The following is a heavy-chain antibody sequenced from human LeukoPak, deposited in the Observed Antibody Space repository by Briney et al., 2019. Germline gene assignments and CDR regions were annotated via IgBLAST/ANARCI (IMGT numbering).Heavy chain of an antibody. CDR2: ISSSSSYI. V-gene: IGHV3-21*01. CDR1: GFTFSSYS. J-gene: IGHJ5*02. Sequence: GGSLRLSCAASGFTFSSYSMNWVRQAPGKGLEWVSSISSSSSYIYFADSVKGRFTISRDNAKNSLYLQMNSLRAEDTAVYYCAGSIVGATSSPWGQGTLVTVSS. CDR3: AGSIVGATSSP. D-gene: IGHD1-26*01.